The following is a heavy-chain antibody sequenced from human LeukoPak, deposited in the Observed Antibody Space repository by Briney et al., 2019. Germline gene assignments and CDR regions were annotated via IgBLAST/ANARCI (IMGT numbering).Heavy chain of an antibody. CDR1: GGTFSSYA. Sequence: ASVKVSCKASGGTFSSYAISWVRQAPGQGLEWMGGIIPIFGTANYAQKFQGRVTITTDESTSTAYMELSSLRSEDTAVYYCARSVAAAGRNFGFDSWGQGTLLIVSS. D-gene: IGHD6-13*01. V-gene: IGHV1-69*05. CDR2: IIPIFGTA. J-gene: IGHJ5*01. CDR3: ARSVAAAGRNFGFDS.